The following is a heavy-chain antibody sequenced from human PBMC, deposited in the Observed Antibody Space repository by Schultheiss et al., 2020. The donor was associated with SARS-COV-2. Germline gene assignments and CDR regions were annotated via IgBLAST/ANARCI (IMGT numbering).Heavy chain of an antibody. CDR2: MNPNSGNT. Sequence: ASVKVSCKASGYTFTSYDINWVRQATGQGLEWMGWMNPNSGNTGYAQKFQGRVTMTRNTSISTAYMELSSLRSEDTAVYYCARDFSGCSSTSCYGLYYYYGMDVWGQGTTVTVSS. CDR3: ARDFSGCSSTSCYGLYYYYGMDV. J-gene: IGHJ6*02. CDR1: GYTFTSYD. D-gene: IGHD2-2*01. V-gene: IGHV1-8*01.